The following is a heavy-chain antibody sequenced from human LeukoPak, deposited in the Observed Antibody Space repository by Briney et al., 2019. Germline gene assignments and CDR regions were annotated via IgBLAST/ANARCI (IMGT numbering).Heavy chain of an antibody. Sequence: SETLSLTCAVYGGSFSGYYWSWIRRPPGKGLEWIGEINHSGSTNYNPSLKSRVTISVDTSKNQFSLKLSSVTAADTAVYYCASGEIKLLWFENYYYGMDVWGQGTTVTVSS. D-gene: IGHD3-10*01. V-gene: IGHV4-34*01. CDR2: INHSGST. CDR1: GGSFSGYY. CDR3: ASGEIKLLWFENYYYGMDV. J-gene: IGHJ6*02.